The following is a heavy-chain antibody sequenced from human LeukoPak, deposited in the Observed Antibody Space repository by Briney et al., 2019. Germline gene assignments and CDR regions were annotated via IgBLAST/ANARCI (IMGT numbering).Heavy chain of an antibody. CDR2: VNPNSGNT. J-gene: IGHJ4*02. D-gene: IGHD2-2*02. CDR3: ARGTPYCSSASCYNY. V-gene: IGHV1-8*01. Sequence: ASVKVSCKASTYTFGNYDINWVRQAPGQGLEWMGWVNPNSGNTGYAQKFQGRVTMTRDTSISTAYMELSSLRSEDTAVYYCARGTPYCSSASCYNYWGQGTLVTVSS. CDR1: TYTFGNYD.